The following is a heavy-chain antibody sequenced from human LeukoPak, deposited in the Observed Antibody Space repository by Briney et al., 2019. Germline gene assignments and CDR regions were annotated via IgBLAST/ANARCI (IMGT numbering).Heavy chain of an antibody. D-gene: IGHD6-13*01. CDR1: GFTFSSYE. Sequence: GGSLRLSCAASGFTFSSYEMNWVRQAPGKGLERVSYISSSGSTIYYADSVKGRFTISRDNAKNSLYLQMNSLRAEDTAVYYCARSYHSSSLSYYFDYWGQGTLVTVSS. CDR2: ISSSGSTI. CDR3: ARSYHSSSLSYYFDY. V-gene: IGHV3-48*03. J-gene: IGHJ4*02.